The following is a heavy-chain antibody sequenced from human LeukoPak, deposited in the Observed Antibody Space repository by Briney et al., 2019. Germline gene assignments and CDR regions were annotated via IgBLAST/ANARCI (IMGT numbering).Heavy chain of an antibody. V-gene: IGHV3-48*01. D-gene: IGHD1-26*01. J-gene: IGHJ4*02. Sequence: PGGSLRLSCAASGFTFSSYSMNWVRQAPGKGLEWVSYISSSSSTIYYADSVKGRFTISRDNAKNSLYLQMYSLRAEDTAVYYCAKCQYSWTYWGFDYWGQGTLVTVSS. CDR1: GFTFSSYS. CDR2: ISSSSSTI. CDR3: AKCQYSWTYWGFDY.